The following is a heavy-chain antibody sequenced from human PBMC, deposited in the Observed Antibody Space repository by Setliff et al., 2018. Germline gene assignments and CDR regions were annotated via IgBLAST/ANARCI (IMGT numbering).Heavy chain of an antibody. CDR2: INHSGST. CDR1: GGSFSDYY. Sequence: LCLTCAAYGGSFSDYYWTWIRQPPGKGLEWIGEINHSGSTNYNPSLKSRVTISVDTSKNQFSLKVNSVTAADTAVYYCARGRNIAARLLDSWGQGTLVTVSS. J-gene: IGHJ4*02. V-gene: IGHV4-34*01. CDR3: ARGRNIAARLLDS. D-gene: IGHD6-6*01.